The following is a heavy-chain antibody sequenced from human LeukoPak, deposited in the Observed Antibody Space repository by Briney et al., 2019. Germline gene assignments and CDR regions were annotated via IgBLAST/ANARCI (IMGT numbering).Heavy chain of an antibody. V-gene: IGHV4-34*01. J-gene: IGHJ4*02. CDR2: INHSGST. CDR3: ARANDYGRKGLDY. CDR1: GGSFRGYY. D-gene: IGHD4-17*01. Sequence: SETLSLTCAVYGGSFRGYYWSWIRQPPGKGLEWIGEINHSGSTNYNPSLKSRVTISVDTSKNQFSLKLSSVTAADTAVYYCARANDYGRKGLDYWGQGTLVTVSS.